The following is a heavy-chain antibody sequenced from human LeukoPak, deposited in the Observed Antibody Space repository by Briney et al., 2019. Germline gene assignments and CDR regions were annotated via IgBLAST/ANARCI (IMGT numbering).Heavy chain of an antibody. CDR1: GFTFSSYW. Sequence: GGSLRLSCTASGFTFSSYWMHWVRQAPGKGLVWVSRINSDGSTTTYADSVKGRFTISRDNAKNTLYLQMNSLRVEDTAVYYCAKYAPPTTVVTRFFDYWGQGTLVTVSS. D-gene: IGHD4-23*01. CDR2: INSDGSTT. V-gene: IGHV3-74*01. CDR3: AKYAPPTTVVTRFFDY. J-gene: IGHJ4*02.